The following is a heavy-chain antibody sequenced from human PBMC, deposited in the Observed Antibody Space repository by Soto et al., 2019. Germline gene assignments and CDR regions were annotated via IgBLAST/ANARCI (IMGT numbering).Heavy chain of an antibody. J-gene: IGHJ5*02. Sequence: QVQLVQSGAEVKEPGASVKVSCKASGYTFTGYHIHWVRQAPGQGLEWMGWINTNSGGTNYAQKFQGWVTMTRDTSINTAYVELSILRSDDTAVYYCARWVGASNWFDPWGQGTLVTVSS. CDR2: INTNSGGT. CDR1: GYTFTGYH. V-gene: IGHV1-2*04. D-gene: IGHD1-26*01. CDR3: ARWVGASNWFDP.